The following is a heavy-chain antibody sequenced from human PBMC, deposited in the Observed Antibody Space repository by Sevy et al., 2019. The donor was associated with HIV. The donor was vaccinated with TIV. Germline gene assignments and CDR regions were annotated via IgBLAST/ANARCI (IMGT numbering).Heavy chain of an antibody. Sequence: GGSLRLSCVASGFSFSLYAMSWVRQAPGKGLEWVSAISGGGGSTYYADSVKGRFTISRDTSKNTLSLQMTSLRAEDTAVYYCAKEGTWYGRDSFDYWGQGTLVTVSS. CDR3: AKEGTWYGRDSFDY. CDR2: ISGGGGST. J-gene: IGHJ4*02. V-gene: IGHV3-23*01. D-gene: IGHD6-13*01. CDR1: GFSFSLYA.